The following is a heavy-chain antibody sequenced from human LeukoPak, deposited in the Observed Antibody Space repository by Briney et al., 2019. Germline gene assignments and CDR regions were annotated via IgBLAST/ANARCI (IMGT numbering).Heavy chain of an antibody. Sequence: GGSLRLSCAASGFTFDDYVMHWVRQAPGKGLEWVSGINWNSGNIDYADSVKGRFTISRDNDKKSLYLQMNSVRVEDTALYCCVKDSRLRGYDSRGPLDHWGQGTLVTVSS. D-gene: IGHD3-22*01. CDR2: INWNSGNI. V-gene: IGHV3-9*01. J-gene: IGHJ4*02. CDR1: GFTFDDYV. CDR3: VKDSRLRGYDSRGPLDH.